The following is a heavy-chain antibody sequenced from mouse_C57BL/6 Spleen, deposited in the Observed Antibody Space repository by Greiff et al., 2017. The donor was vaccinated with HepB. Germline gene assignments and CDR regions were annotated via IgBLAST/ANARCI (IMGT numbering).Heavy chain of an antibody. J-gene: IGHJ4*01. CDR3: ASYYYGPGAMDY. V-gene: IGHV1-76*01. D-gene: IGHD1-1*01. CDR2: IYPGSGNT. Sequence: VKLMESGAELVRPGASVKLSCKASGYTFTDYYINWVKQRPGQGLEWIARIYPGSGNTYYNEKFKGKATLTAEKSSSTAYMQLSSLTSEDSAVYFCASYYYGPGAMDYWGQGTSVTVSS. CDR1: GYTFTDYY.